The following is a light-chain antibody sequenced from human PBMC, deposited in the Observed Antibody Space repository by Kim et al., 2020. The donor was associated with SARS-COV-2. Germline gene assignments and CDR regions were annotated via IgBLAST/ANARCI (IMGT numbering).Light chain of an antibody. Sequence: SSELTQYPAVSVALGQTVRITCQGDSLRRYYASWYQQKPGQAPVFVIYGKSNRPSGIPDRFSGSSSGNTASMTIAGAQAEDEADFYCNSRDSSGNSYVFG. CDR3: NSRDSSGNSYV. CDR2: GKS. CDR1: SLRRYY. J-gene: IGLJ1*01. V-gene: IGLV3-19*01.